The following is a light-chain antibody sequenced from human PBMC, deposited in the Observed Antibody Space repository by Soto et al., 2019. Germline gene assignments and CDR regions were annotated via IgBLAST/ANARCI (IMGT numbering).Light chain of an antibody. CDR3: QQYGSSPRLT. CDR1: QSVSSSY. Sequence: EIVLTQSPGTLSLSPGERATLSCRASQSVSSSYLAWYQQKPGQAPRLLIYGASSRATGIPDRFSGSGSATAFTLTISRLEPEDFAVYYCQQYGSSPRLTFGGGTKVEIK. J-gene: IGKJ4*01. V-gene: IGKV3-20*01. CDR2: GAS.